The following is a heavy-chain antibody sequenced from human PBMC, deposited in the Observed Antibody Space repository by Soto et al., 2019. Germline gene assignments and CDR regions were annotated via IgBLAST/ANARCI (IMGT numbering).Heavy chain of an antibody. CDR3: AKGPPQHDFSRVASFFYY. J-gene: IGHJ4*02. Sequence: GGSLRLSFAACGFTVSSYAMGWVRQAPGKGLEWVSAISGSGGSTYYADSVKGRFTISRDNSKNTLYLQMNSLRAEDTAVYYCAKGPPQHDFSRVASFFYYWGQGTLVTVSS. V-gene: IGHV3-23*01. CDR1: GFTVSSYA. CDR2: ISGSGGST. D-gene: IGHD5-12*01.